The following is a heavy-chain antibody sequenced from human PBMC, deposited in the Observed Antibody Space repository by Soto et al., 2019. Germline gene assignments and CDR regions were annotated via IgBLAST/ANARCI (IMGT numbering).Heavy chain of an antibody. J-gene: IGHJ4*02. CDR3: AGHLYSGDSSGSFGY. CDR2: IFYSGNT. CDR1: DDSIGRSNYF. D-gene: IGHD6-19*01. V-gene: IGHV4-39*01. Sequence: QLQLQESGPGLVKPSETLSLTCTVSDDSIGRSNYFWGWIRQPPGKGLEWIGNIFYSGNTHYNPSLKSRVTISLDTSNHHFSLRVRSVTAADTAVYYCAGHLYSGDSSGSFGYWGPGALVIVSS.